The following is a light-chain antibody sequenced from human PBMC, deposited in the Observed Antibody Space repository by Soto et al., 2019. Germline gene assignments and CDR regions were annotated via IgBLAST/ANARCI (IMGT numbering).Light chain of an antibody. CDR2: WAS. CDR3: QQYYTSPFT. V-gene: IGKV4-1*01. J-gene: IGKJ2*01. Sequence: DIVMTQSPDSLAVSLGERATINCKSSQSVLYTSNNRNCLAWYQQKPGQPPKLLIYWASTRESGVPDRFSGSGSGTDFTLTISSLKAEDVAVYYCQQYYTSPFTFGQGTKLEIK. CDR1: QSVLYTSNNRNC.